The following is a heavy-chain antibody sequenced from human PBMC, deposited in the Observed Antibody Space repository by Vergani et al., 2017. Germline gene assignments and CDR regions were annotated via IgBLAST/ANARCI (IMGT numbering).Heavy chain of an antibody. CDR1: GGTFSSYT. V-gene: IGHV1-69*02. D-gene: IGHD2-2*01. J-gene: IGHJ4*02. CDR2: IIPILGIA. Sequence: QVQLVQSGAEVKKPGSSVKVSCKASGGTFSSYTMSWVRQAPGQGLEWMGRIIPILGIANYAQKFQGRVTITADKSTSTAYMELSSLRSEDTAVYYCASGDPIYCSSTSCYLHWGQGTLVTVSS. CDR3: ASGDPIYCSSTSCYLH.